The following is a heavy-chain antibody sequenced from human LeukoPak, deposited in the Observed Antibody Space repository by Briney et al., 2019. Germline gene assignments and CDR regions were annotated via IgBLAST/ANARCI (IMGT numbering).Heavy chain of an antibody. V-gene: IGHV3-33*01. Sequence: PGGSLRLSCAASGFTFSKYGMHWVRQAPGKGLEWVAVIWHNGSNKYYADSVKGRFTISRDNSKNTLFLQMNSLRAEDTAVYYCARAVGPFDIWGQGTIVIVSS. J-gene: IGHJ3*02. CDR2: IWHNGSNK. CDR3: ARAVGPFDI. CDR1: GFTFSKYG.